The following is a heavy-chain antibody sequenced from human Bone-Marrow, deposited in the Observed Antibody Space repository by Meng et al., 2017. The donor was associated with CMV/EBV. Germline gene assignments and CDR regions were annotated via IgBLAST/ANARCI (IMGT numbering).Heavy chain of an antibody. CDR3: ARGRIAARAYYGMDV. D-gene: IGHD6-6*01. J-gene: IGHJ6*02. Sequence: SVKVSCKASGGTFSSYAISWVRQAPGQGLEWMGGIIPIFGTANYAQKFQGRVTITTDESTSTAYMELSSLRSEDAAVYYCARGRIAARAYYGMDVWGQGTTVTVSS. V-gene: IGHV1-69*05. CDR1: GGTFSSYA. CDR2: IIPIFGTA.